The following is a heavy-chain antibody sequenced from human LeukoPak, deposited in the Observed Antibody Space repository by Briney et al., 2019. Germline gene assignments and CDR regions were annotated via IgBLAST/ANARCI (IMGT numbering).Heavy chain of an antibody. CDR1: GGSISRYY. CDR3: ARHTDTALVTFDY. CDR2: IYYSGST. V-gene: IGHV4-59*08. D-gene: IGHD5-18*01. Sequence: PSETLSLTCTVSGGSISRYYWSWLRQPPGKGLEWIGYIYYSGSTNYNPSLKSRVTMSVDTSKNQFSLNLSSVTAADTAVYYCARHTDTALVTFDYWGQGTLVTVSS. J-gene: IGHJ4*02.